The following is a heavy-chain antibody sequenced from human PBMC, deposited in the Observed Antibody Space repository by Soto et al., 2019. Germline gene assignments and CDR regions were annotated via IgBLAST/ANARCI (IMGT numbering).Heavy chain of an antibody. D-gene: IGHD4-17*01. Sequence: SETLSLTYTVSGGSISSYYWSWIRQPPGKGLEWIGYIYYSGSTNYNPSLKSRVTISVDTSKNQFSLKLSSVTAADTAVYYCARHGPLDYGDLYYFDYWGQGTLVTVSS. J-gene: IGHJ4*02. V-gene: IGHV4-59*08. CDR3: ARHGPLDYGDLYYFDY. CDR2: IYYSGST. CDR1: GGSISSYY.